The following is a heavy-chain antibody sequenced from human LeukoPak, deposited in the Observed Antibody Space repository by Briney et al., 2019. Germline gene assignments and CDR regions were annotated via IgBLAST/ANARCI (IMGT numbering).Heavy chain of an antibody. CDR2: INPNSGGT. J-gene: IGHJ3*02. CDR1: GYTFTGYY. Sequence: GASVKVSCKASGYTFTGYYMHWVRQAPGQGLEWMGWINPNSGGTNYAQKFQGWVTMTRDTSISTAYMELSRLRSDDTAVYYCALGGNMVRGVIGAFDIWGQGTMVTVSS. V-gene: IGHV1-2*04. D-gene: IGHD3-10*01. CDR3: ALGGNMVRGVIGAFDI.